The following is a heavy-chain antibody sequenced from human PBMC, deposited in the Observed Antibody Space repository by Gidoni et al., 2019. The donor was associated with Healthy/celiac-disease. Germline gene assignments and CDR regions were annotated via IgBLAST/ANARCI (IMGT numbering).Heavy chain of an antibody. V-gene: IGHV1-69*01. CDR3: ARALTSIAARLTYYYYGMDV. CDR2: IIPIFGTA. J-gene: IGHJ6*02. Sequence: QVQLVQSGAEVKKPGSSVKVSCQASGGPFISYAISWVRQAPGQGLEWMGGIIPIFGTANYAQKFQGRVTITADESTSTAYMELSSLRAEDTAVYYCARALTSIAARLTYYYYGMDVWGQGTTVTVSS. D-gene: IGHD6-6*01. CDR1: GGPFISYA.